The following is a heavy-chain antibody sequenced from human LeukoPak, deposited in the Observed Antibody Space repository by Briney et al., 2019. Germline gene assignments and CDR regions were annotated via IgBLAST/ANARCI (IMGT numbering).Heavy chain of an antibody. D-gene: IGHD1-1*01. CDR1: GGSISSYY. CDR3: ARESWNDVGDIDY. CDR2: IYYSGST. J-gene: IGHJ4*02. Sequence: PSETLSLTCTVSGGSISSYYWSWIRQPPGKGLEWIGYIYYSGSTNYNPSLKSRVTISVDTSKNQFSLKLSSVTAADTAVYYCARESWNDVGDIDYWGQGTLVTVSS. V-gene: IGHV4-59*12.